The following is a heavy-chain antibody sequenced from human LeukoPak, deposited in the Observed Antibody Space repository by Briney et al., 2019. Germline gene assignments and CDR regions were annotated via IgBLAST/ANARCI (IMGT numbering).Heavy chain of an antibody. CDR1: GFTFSTYA. D-gene: IGHD5-24*01. J-gene: IGHJ3*01. CDR3: AKEMATIRAFDF. Sequence: GGSLRLSCAASGFTFSTYAMSWVRQAPGKGLVGVSVISGSGSSTYYADSVKGRFTISKVNSKNTLYLQMNSLRAEDTAVYYCAKEMATIRAFDFWGQGTMVTVSS. V-gene: IGHV3-23*01. CDR2: ISGSGSST.